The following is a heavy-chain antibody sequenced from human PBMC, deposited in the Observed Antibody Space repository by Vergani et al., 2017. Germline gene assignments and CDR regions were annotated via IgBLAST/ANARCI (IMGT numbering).Heavy chain of an antibody. D-gene: IGHD2-2*01. CDR1: GYSIGSGYY. CDR2: IYHGGRT. J-gene: IGHJ4*02. CDR3: ARHPFVTGTHADY. Sequence: QVQLQESGPGLVKPSETLSLTCAVSGYSIGSGYYWDWIRQHPGKGLEWIGSIYHGGRTYYNPSLKSRVTISVDMSKKQFFLKLSSVTAADTAVYYCARHPFVTGTHADYWGQGTLVTVSS. V-gene: IGHV4-38-2*01.